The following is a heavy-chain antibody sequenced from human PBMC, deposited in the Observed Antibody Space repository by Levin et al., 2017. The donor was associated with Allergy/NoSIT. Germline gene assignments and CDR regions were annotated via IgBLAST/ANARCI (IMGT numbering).Heavy chain of an antibody. V-gene: IGHV3-23*01. CDR1: GFTFRDYA. D-gene: IGHD2-21*01. J-gene: IGHJ2*01. CDR3: ARHTRGDLWYFDL. Sequence: QAGGSLRLSCAASGFTFRDYAMTWVRQAPGKGLEWVSAITRSGGHTFYADSVKGRLTLSGVDSKNTLYLQMDSLRAEDTAVYYCARHTRGDLWYFDLWGRGTLVTVSS. CDR2: ITRSGGHT.